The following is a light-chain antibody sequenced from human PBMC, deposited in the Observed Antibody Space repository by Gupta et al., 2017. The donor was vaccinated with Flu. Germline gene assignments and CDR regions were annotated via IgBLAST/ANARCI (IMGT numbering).Light chain of an antibody. V-gene: IGKV1-39*01. J-gene: IGKJ1*01. CDR1: QSIRSY. Sequence: DIEVTQSPSSLSASVGDRVTITCRASQSIRSYLNWYQQRPGKAPKLLIYAGSTLHGGVPARFSGSGSGTDFTLTITSLQPEDFATYYCQQTSRAPRTFGQGTKVEVK. CDR2: AGS. CDR3: QQTSRAPRT.